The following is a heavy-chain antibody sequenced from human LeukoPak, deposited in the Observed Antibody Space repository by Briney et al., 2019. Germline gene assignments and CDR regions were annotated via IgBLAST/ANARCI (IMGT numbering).Heavy chain of an antibody. CDR2: IYYSGST. V-gene: IGHV4-59*01. Sequence: SETLSLTCTVSGDSISSYYWSWIRQPPGKGLEWIGYIYYSGSTNYNPSLKSRVTISVDTSNNQFSLKLSSVTAADTAVYYCAREGSSWPYYFDYWGQGTLVTVSS. J-gene: IGHJ4*02. CDR1: GDSISSYY. CDR3: AREGSSWPYYFDY. D-gene: IGHD6-13*01.